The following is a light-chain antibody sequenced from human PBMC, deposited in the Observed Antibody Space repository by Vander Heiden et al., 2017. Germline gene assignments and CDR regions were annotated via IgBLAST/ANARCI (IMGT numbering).Light chain of an antibody. V-gene: IGKV1-39*01. CDR1: QSISNY. CDR2: AAS. CDR3: QQSESTGYT. J-gene: IGKJ2*01. Sequence: DIQMTQSPSSLSASVGDRVTITCRASQSISNYLNWYQQKPGRAPKLLIYAASSLQSAVPSRFSGSGSGTDFTLTISRLQPEDFATYYCQQSESTGYTFGQGTKLEIK.